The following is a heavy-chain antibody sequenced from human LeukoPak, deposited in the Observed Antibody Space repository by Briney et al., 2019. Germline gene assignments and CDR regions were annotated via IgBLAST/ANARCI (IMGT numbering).Heavy chain of an antibody. D-gene: IGHD3-10*01. V-gene: IGHV5-51*01. CDR3: ARRDQYYYGSGSYFGASWFDP. CDR2: LYPGDSDP. CDR1: GYSFTSYW. Sequence: GESLKISCKGSGYSFTSYWIGWVRQTPGQRLEWMGILYPGDSDPRYSPSFQGQVTLSADNSISTAYLQWSSLKASDAAMYYGARRDQYYYGSGSYFGASWFDPWGQGTLVTVSS. J-gene: IGHJ5*02.